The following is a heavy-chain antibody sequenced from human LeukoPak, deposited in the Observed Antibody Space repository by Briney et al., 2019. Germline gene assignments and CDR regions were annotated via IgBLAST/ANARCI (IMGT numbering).Heavy chain of an antibody. J-gene: IGHJ4*02. CDR1: GGSITNTNY. CDR2: VNLQGST. V-gene: IGHV4-4*02. CDR3: ARESLGTAAGTTLFDY. Sequence: SETLSLTCGVSGGSITNTNYWTWVRQPPGKGLEWIGEVNLQGSTNYNPSLMGRVAIAVDTSENHISLQLTSVTAADTAVYYCARESLGTAAGTTLFDYWGQGTLVTVSS. D-gene: IGHD6-13*01.